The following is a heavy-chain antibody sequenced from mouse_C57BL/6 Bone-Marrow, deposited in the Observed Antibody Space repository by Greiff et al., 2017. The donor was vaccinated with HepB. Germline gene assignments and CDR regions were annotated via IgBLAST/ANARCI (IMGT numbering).Heavy chain of an antibody. D-gene: IGHD1-1*01. CDR1: GFTFSSYA. J-gene: IGHJ4*01. CDR3: ARENYGSSGDY. CDR2: ISDGGSYT. V-gene: IGHV5-4*01. Sequence: EVQVVESGGGLVKPGGSLKLSCAASGFTFSSYAMSWVRQTPEKRLEWVATISDGGSYTYYPDNVKGRFTISRDNAKNNLYLQMRHLKSEDTAMYYCARENYGSSGDYSGQETSVSASS.